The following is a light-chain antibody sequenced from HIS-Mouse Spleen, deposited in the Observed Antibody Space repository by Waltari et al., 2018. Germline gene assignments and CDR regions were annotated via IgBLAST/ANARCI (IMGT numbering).Light chain of an antibody. J-gene: IGLJ2*01. CDR1: SSDVGGYNY. CDR2: DVS. V-gene: IGLV2-14*03. Sequence: QSALTQPASVSGSPGQSITISCTGPSSDVGGYNYVPWYQQHPGNTPKLMIYDVSNRPSGVSNRFSGSKSGNTASLTISGLQAEDEADYYCSSYTSSSTLVFGGGTKLTVL. CDR3: SSYTSSSTLV.